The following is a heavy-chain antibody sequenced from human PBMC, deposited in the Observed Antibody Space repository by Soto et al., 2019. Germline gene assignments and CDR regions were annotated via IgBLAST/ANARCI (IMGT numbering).Heavy chain of an antibody. V-gene: IGHV4-61*05. Sequence: PSETLSLTCGVSGDSISSSGSSWNWIRQPPGKGLEWIGYIHHSGSTNYNPSLKSRVTISVDTSKNQFSLKLSSVTAADTAVYYCARRYGGNFDYWGQGTLVTVSS. CDR2: IHHSGST. D-gene: IGHD1-26*01. CDR1: GDSISSSGSS. J-gene: IGHJ4*02. CDR3: ARRYGGNFDY.